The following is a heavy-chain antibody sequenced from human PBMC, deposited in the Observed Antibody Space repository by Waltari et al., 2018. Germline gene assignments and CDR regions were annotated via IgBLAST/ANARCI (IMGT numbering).Heavy chain of an antibody. J-gene: IGHJ5*02. CDR3: ARAKSTTGTLVQNWFDP. Sequence: QVQLVQSGAEVKKPGSSVKVSCKASGGTFSSYAISWVRQAPGQGLEWMGRIIPIFGTANYAQKFQGRVTITADKSTSTAYMELSSLRSEDTAVYYCARAKSTTGTLVQNWFDPWGQGTLVTVSS. V-gene: IGHV1-69*08. D-gene: IGHD1-1*01. CDR2: IIPIFGTA. CDR1: GGTFSSYA.